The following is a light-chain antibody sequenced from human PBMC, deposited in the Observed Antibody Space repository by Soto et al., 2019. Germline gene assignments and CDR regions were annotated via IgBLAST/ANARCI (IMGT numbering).Light chain of an antibody. CDR3: QQLHTYPYT. V-gene: IGKV1-9*01. CDR2: AES. CDR1: QGISSF. J-gene: IGKJ2*01. Sequence: DIQLTQSPSFLSASVGDRVTITCRASQGISSFLAWYQQKPGGTPKLLIYAESTLQSGVPSRFSGRGAGPSFTTPVTSLQPEDCATYSCQQLHTYPYTFGQGTKLEIK.